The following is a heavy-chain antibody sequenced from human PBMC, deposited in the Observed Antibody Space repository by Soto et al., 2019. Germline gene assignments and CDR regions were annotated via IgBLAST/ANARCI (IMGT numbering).Heavy chain of an antibody. CDR3: ARGGYSYGYSRYYYYYGMGV. V-gene: IGHV4-34*01. Sequence: PSETLSLTCAVYGGSFSGYDWSLIRQPPGKGLEWIGEINHSGSTNYNPSLKSRVTISVDTSKNQFSLKLSSVTAADTAVYYCARGGYSYGYSRYYYYYGMGVWGQGTTVTVSS. CDR2: INHSGST. CDR1: GGSFSGYD. J-gene: IGHJ6*02. D-gene: IGHD5-18*01.